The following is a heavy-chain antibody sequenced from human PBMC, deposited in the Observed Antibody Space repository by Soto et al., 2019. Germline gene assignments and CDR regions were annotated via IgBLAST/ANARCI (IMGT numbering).Heavy chain of an antibody. CDR2: INSGGTT. CDR3: AKELSTSTGRGAFGS. CDR1: GFAVSLYA. J-gene: IGHJ3*01. Sequence: QLVESGGGLVQPGGSLRLSCAASGFAVSLYAMNWVRQAPGKGLEWVSNINSGGTTYYADSVKGRFTISKDNPKNTLYLQVNSLRVDDRAVYYCAKELSTSTGRGAFGSWGQGTTVTVS. D-gene: IGHD1-26*01. V-gene: IGHV3-23*04.